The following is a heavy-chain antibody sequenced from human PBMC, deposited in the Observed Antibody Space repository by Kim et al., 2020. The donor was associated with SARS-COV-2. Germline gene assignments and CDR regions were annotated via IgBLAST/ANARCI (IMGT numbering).Heavy chain of an antibody. Sequence: GGSLRLSCAASGFTFSAYGIHWVRQAPSRGLEWVAVISYEGSKKDYADSVRGRFTISRDNSQNTVYLQMHSVYYCAKDQSPAYSGSERYGLDPWGQGTTV. J-gene: IGHJ6*02. CDR2: ISYEGSKK. D-gene: IGHD5-12*01. CDR3: YSGSERYGLDP. CDR1: GFTFSAYG. V-gene: IGHV3-30*03.